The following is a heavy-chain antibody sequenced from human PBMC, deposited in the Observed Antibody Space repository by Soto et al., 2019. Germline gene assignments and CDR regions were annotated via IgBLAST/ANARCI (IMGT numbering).Heavy chain of an antibody. J-gene: IGHJ6*02. Sequence: QVQLVQSGAEVKKPGSSVKVSCKASGGTFSSYAIDWVRQAPGQGLEWMGGIIPIFGTTNYAQKLQGRVKLTADESTRTADMELSTLTSEDTAVYYWARGTVTGSEYNYYYYGMDVWGQGTTVTVSS. CDR2: IIPIFGTT. V-gene: IGHV1-69*12. CDR1: GGTFSSYA. D-gene: IGHD1-1*01. CDR3: ARGTVTGSEYNYYYYGMDV.